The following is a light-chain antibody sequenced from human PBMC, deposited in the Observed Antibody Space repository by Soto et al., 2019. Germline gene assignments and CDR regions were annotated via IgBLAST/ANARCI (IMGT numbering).Light chain of an antibody. CDR2: DAS. CDR1: QSVGRY. J-gene: IGKJ5*01. Sequence: EIVLTQSPATLSLSPGEGASLSCRARQSVGRYLAWYQQKPGQAPRLLIYDASNRATGIPARFSGSGSGTDFTLTISSLEPEDFAVFYCQQRSNWPLITFGQGTRLEIK. V-gene: IGKV3-11*01. CDR3: QQRSNWPLIT.